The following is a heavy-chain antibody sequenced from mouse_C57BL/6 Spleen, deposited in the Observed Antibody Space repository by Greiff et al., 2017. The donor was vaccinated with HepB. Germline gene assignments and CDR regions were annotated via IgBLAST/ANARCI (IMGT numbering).Heavy chain of an antibody. J-gene: IGHJ4*01. CDR2: ISDGGSYT. V-gene: IGHV5-4*01. CDR1: GFTFSSYA. CDR3: ARDHYYGSSSPYAMDY. Sequence: VESGGGLVKPGGSLKLSCAASGFTFSSYAMSWVRQTPEKRLEWVATISDGGSYTYYPDNVKGRFTISRDNAKNNLYLQMSHLKSEDTAMYYCARDHYYGSSSPYAMDYWGQGTSVTVSS. D-gene: IGHD1-1*01.